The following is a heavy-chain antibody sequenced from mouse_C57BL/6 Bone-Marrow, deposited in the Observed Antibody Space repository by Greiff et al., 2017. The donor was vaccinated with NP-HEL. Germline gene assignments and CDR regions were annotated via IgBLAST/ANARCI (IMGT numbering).Heavy chain of an antibody. V-gene: IGHV1-85*01. CDR3: ARSYFYYAMDY. D-gene: IGHD1-1*01. Sequence: QVQLKQSGPELVKPGASVKLSCKASGYTFTSYDINWVKQRPGQGLEWIGWIYPRDGSTKYNEKFKGKATLTVDTSSSTAYMELHSLTSEDSAVYFCARSYFYYAMDYWGQGTSVTVSS. J-gene: IGHJ4*01. CDR2: IYPRDGST. CDR1: GYTFTSYD.